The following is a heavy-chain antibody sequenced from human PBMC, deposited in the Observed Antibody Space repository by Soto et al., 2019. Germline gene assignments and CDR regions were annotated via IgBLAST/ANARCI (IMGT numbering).Heavy chain of an antibody. V-gene: IGHV3-30*18. D-gene: IGHD4-4*01. J-gene: IGHJ4*02. Sequence: PGGSLRLSCAASGFTFSSYGMHWVRQAPGKGLEWVAVISYDGSNKYYADSVKGRFTISRDNSKNTLYLQMNSLRAEDTAVCYCAKDSNYVPFDYWGQGTLVTVSS. CDR3: AKDSNYVPFDY. CDR2: ISYDGSNK. CDR1: GFTFSSYG.